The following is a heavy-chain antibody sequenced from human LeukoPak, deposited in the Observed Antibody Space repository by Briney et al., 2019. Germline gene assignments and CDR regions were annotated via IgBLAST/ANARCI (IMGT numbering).Heavy chain of an antibody. Sequence: SETLTLTCAASGCSIITTNWRCVVRPPPKKRLEWIGEVHLNGATNYNPSLESRVSMSIDKSKNQLSLKLSSVTAADTATYYCTRESGAFSPFGFWGQGTLVTVSS. CDR2: VHLNGAT. D-gene: IGHD1-26*01. CDR3: TRESGAFSPFGF. CDR1: GCSIITTNW. V-gene: IGHV4-4*02. J-gene: IGHJ4*02.